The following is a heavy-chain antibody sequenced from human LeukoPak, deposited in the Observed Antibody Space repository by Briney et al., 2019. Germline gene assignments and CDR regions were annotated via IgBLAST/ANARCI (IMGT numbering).Heavy chain of an antibody. Sequence: GESLKISCKGSGYSFTSYWIGWVRQMPGKGLEWMWIIYPGDSDTRYSPSFQGQVTISADKSISTAYLQWSSLKASDTAMYYCARYPNPYSSSWSLDYWGQGTLVTVSS. V-gene: IGHV5-51*01. CDR2: IYPGDSDT. CDR3: ARYPNPYSSSWSLDY. CDR1: GYSFTSYW. J-gene: IGHJ4*02. D-gene: IGHD6-13*01.